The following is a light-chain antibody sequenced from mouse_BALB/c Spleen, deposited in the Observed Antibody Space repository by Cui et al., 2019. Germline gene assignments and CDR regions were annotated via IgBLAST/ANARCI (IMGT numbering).Light chain of an antibody. Sequence: DIVMPQSPSSLAVSVGEKVTMSCKSSLGLLYSSNQKNDLAWYQQKPGQYPKLLIYWASTRESGVPGRFTGSGSGTDFTLTISSVKAEDLAVYYCQQYYSYPLTFGAGTKLELK. CDR3: QQYYSYPLT. CDR1: LGLLYSSNQKND. V-gene: IGKV8-30*01. J-gene: IGKJ5*01. CDR2: WAS.